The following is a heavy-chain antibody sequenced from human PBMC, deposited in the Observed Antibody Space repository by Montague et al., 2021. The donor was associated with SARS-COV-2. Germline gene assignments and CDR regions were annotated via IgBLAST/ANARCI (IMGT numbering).Heavy chain of an antibody. CDR2: ISGSGGTT. D-gene: IGHD6-19*01. CDR1: GFTFSSYA. V-gene: IGHV3-23*01. J-gene: IGHJ4*02. Sequence: SLRLSCAASGFTFSSYAMSWVRQAPGKGLEWVSAISGSGGTTWYADSVKGRFTIPRDNSKNTLYLQMNSLRAEDTAVYYCAKSPSGWWLFDYWGQGTLVTASS. CDR3: AKSPSGWWLFDY.